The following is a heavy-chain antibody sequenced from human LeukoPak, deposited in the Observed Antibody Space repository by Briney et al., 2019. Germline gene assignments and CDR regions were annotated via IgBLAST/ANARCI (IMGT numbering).Heavy chain of an antibody. CDR3: ARGGGYGGLVDY. CDR2: INHSGST. J-gene: IGHJ4*02. Sequence: PSETLSLTCAVYGGSFSGYCWSWIRQPPGKGLEWIGEINHSGSTNYNPSLKSRVTISVDTSKNQFSLKLSSVTAADTAVYYCARGGGYGGLVDYWGQGTLVTVSS. D-gene: IGHD5-12*01. V-gene: IGHV4-34*01. CDR1: GGSFSGYC.